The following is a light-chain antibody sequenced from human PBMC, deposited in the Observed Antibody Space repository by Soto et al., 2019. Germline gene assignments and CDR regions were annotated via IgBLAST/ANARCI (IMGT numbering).Light chain of an antibody. V-gene: IGKV2D-29*01. J-gene: IGKJ5*01. CDR1: QSVLSSGGETY. CDR2: EVS. Sequence: DVVMTQTALSLSVTPGQPASISCRSCQSVLSSGGETYLFWYLQKPGQPPQLLIYEVSNRFSGVPDRFSGSGSGTDFTLKISRVEAEDVRVYYCMRSVQPPITFGQGTRLEI. CDR3: MRSVQPPIT.